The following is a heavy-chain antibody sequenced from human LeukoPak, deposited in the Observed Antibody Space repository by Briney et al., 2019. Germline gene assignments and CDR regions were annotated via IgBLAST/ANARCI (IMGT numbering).Heavy chain of an antibody. J-gene: IGHJ3*02. CDR1: GFTFSSYS. D-gene: IGHD5-18*01. V-gene: IGHV3-21*01. CDR2: ISSSSSYI. Sequence: GGSLRLSCAASGFTFSSYSMNWVRQAPGKGLEWVSSISSSSSYIYYADSVKGRFTISRDNAKNSLYLQMNSLRAEDTAVYYCARDPFPARGYSYEANIWGQGTMVTVPS. CDR3: ARDPFPARGYSYEANI.